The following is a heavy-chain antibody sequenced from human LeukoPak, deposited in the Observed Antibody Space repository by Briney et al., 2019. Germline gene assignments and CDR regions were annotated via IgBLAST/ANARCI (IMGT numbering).Heavy chain of an antibody. J-gene: IGHJ3*02. Sequence: SETLSLTCTVSGYSISSGYYWGWIRQSPGKGLEWIGSIYNSGSTYYNPSLKSRITISVDTSKNQFSLRLRSVTAADTAFYYCARYIVSYPHDAFDIWGQGTMVTVSS. CDR3: ARYIVSYPHDAFDI. D-gene: IGHD1-26*01. CDR1: GYSISSGYY. V-gene: IGHV4-38-2*02. CDR2: IYNSGST.